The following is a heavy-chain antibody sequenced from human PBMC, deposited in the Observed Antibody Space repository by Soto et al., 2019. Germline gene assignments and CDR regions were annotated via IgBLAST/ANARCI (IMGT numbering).Heavy chain of an antibody. J-gene: IGHJ4*02. CDR3: AKMVGIVVVVAATQDY. Sequence: EVQLLESGGGLVQPGGSLRLSCAASGFTFSSYAMSWVRQAPGKGLEWVSAISGSGGSTYYADSVKGRFTISRDNSKNTLYLQMNSLRAEDTAVYYCAKMVGIVVVVAATQDYWGQGTLVTVSS. CDR1: GFTFSSYA. CDR2: ISGSGGST. V-gene: IGHV3-23*01. D-gene: IGHD2-15*01.